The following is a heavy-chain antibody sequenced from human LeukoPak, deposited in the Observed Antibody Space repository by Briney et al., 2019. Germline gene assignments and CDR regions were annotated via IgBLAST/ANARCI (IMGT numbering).Heavy chain of an antibody. CDR3: AREGRQWLGNDAFDI. CDR2: IYYSGST. V-gene: IGHV4-59*01. CDR1: GGSISSYY. Sequence: SETLSLTCTVSGGSISSYYWSWIRQPPGKGLEWIGYIYYSGSTNYNPSLKSRVTILVDTSKNQFSLKLSSVTAADTAVYYCAREGRQWLGNDAFDIWGQGTMVTVSS. J-gene: IGHJ3*02. D-gene: IGHD6-19*01.